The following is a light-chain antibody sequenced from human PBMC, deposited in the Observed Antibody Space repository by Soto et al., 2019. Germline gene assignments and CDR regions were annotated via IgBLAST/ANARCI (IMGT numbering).Light chain of an antibody. CDR1: QSISSY. Sequence: DIQMTQSPSSLSASVRDRVTITCRASQSISSYLNWYQQKPGKAPKLLIYAASSLQSGVPSRFSGSGSRTDVTLTISSLQPEDFATYYCQQSYSTLWTFGQGTKVDIK. V-gene: IGKV1-39*01. J-gene: IGKJ1*01. CDR3: QQSYSTLWT. CDR2: AAS.